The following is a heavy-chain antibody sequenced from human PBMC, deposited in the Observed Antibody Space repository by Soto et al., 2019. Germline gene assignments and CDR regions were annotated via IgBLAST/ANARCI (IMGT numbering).Heavy chain of an antibody. CDR3: ARHHVRGRTIAGAAEF. Sequence: PSDTLYLNCAVYGGSLSGYYWSWIRQPPGKALEWIGEFNHSGDTNYNPSLKSRVTISADTSKNQVFLNLSSVTAADTAMYYCARHHVRGRTIAGAAEFWGQGTLVTVSS. J-gene: IGHJ4*02. V-gene: IGHV4-34*01. CDR2: FNHSGDT. CDR1: GGSLSGYY. D-gene: IGHD1-26*01.